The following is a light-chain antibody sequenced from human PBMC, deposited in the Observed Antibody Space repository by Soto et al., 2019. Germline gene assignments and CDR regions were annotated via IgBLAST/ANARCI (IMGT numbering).Light chain of an antibody. Sequence: DIQMTQSPSSLSASVGDRVTITCQASQDIRNFLNWYQQKPGKAPKLLIYDASTLETGVPSRFSGSGSGTHFTFTISSLQPEDIETYYCQQYSNLPLTFGGGTKVESK. CDR1: QDIRNF. J-gene: IGKJ4*01. CDR3: QQYSNLPLT. CDR2: DAS. V-gene: IGKV1-33*01.